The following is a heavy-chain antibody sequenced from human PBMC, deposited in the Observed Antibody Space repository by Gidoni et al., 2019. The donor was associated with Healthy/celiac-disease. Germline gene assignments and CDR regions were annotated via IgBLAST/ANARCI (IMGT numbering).Heavy chain of an antibody. CDR2: INHSGST. V-gene: IGHV4-34*01. Sequence: QVQLQQWGAGLLKPSETLSLTCAVYGGCFRGYYWSWIRQTPGKGLEWIGEINHSGSTNYNPSLKSRVTISVDTSKNQFSLKLSSVTAADTAVYYCARMISDILTGRSAFFDYWGQGTLVTVSS. CDR1: GGCFRGYY. J-gene: IGHJ4*02. CDR3: ARMISDILTGRSAFFDY. D-gene: IGHD3-9*01.